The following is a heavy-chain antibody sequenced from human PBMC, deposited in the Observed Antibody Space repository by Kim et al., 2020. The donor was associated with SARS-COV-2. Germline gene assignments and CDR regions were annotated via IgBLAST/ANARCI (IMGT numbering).Heavy chain of an antibody. CDR3: ARSIAVAAAVPYYYYNMDV. Sequence: SETLSLTCAVSGASIRGSSYYWGWIRQPPGKGLEWIGSLYYRGITYYNPSLESRVNISVDMSKNQFSLSVTSVSAADTATYYCARSIAVAAAVPYYYYNMDVWGQGTTVTVSS. D-gene: IGHD6-19*01. V-gene: IGHV4-39*07. CDR2: LYYRGIT. J-gene: IGHJ6*02. CDR1: GASIRGSSYY.